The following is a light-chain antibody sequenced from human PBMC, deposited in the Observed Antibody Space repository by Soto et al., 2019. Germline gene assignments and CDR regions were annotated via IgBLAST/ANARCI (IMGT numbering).Light chain of an antibody. J-gene: IGKJ1*01. V-gene: IGKV3-15*01. Sequence: EIVLTQSPATLSVSLGDSATLSCRASQSVSLSLAWYQMRPGQPPRLLIYGASTRATDIPARFSGSGSGTAFTLTISSLQSEDFAVYFCQQYHIWPSWTFGQGTKVALK. CDR2: GAS. CDR3: QQYHIWPSWT. CDR1: QSVSLS.